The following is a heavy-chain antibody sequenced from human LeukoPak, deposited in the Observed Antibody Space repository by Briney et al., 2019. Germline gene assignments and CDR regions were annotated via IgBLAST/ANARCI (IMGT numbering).Heavy chain of an antibody. CDR3: ATWYYYDSSDYYLADY. Sequence: GASVKVSCKASGYTFTSYYMHWVRQAPGQGLEWMGIFNPGGGSTSYAQKFQGRVTMTRDMSTSTVYMELSSLRSEDTAVYYCATWYYYDSSDYYLADYWGQGTLVTVSS. CDR1: GYTFTSYY. CDR2: FNPGGGST. V-gene: IGHV1-46*01. J-gene: IGHJ4*02. D-gene: IGHD3-22*01.